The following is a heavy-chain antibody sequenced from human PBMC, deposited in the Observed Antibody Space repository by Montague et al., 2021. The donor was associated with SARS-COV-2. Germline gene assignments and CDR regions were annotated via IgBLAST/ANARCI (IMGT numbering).Heavy chain of an antibody. V-gene: IGHV4-38-2*02. Sequence: SETLSLTCIVSGYSISSGYYWCWVRQTPGKGLEWLGFIEYSGSTYYNPSLKTRVTMSLDTSKNQFSLKLTSVTAADTALYYCAGDITLGMDVWGRGTTVTVSS. CDR1: GYSISSGYY. CDR3: AGDITLGMDV. CDR2: IEYSGST. J-gene: IGHJ6*02.